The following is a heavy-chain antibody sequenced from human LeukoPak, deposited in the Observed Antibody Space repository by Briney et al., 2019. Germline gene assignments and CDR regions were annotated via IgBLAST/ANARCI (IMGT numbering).Heavy chain of an antibody. CDR2: IKSDGSKT. Sequence: PGGSLRLSCVASGFTFSSYWMHWVRQVPGKGQVWVSRIKSDGSKTNYADSVKGRFTTSRDNAKNTLYLQMNSLRVEDTAVYFCAREIGGSFDYWGQGTLVTVSS. CDR3: AREIGGSFDY. CDR1: GFTFSSYW. V-gene: IGHV3-74*01. J-gene: IGHJ4*02. D-gene: IGHD3-3*01.